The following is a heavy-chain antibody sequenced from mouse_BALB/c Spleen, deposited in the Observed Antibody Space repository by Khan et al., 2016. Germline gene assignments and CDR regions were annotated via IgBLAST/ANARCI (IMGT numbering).Heavy chain of an antibody. CDR2: IYPGDGDT. CDR1: GYTFTSYW. Sequence: QVQLKQSGAELARPGASVKLSCKASGYTFTSYWMQWVKQRPGQGLEWIGAIYPGDGDTRYTQKFKGKATLTADKSSSTAYMQLGSLASEDSAVYYCARGNSYYDYDYWGQGTTLTVSS. V-gene: IGHV1-87*01. J-gene: IGHJ2*01. D-gene: IGHD2-4*01. CDR3: ARGNSYYDYDY.